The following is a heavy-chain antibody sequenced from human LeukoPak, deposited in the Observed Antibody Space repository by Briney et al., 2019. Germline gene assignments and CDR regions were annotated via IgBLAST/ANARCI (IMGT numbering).Heavy chain of an antibody. CDR3: ARDRGSGSYWVY. CDR2: ISSSSYI. D-gene: IGHD3-10*01. J-gene: IGHJ4*02. V-gene: IGHV3-21*01. Sequence: PGGSLRLSCAASGFTFSSYSMNWVRQAPGKGLEWVSSISSSSYIYYADSVKGRFTISRDNAKNSLYLQMNSLRAEDTAVYYCARDRGSGSYWVYWGQGTLVTVSS. CDR1: GFTFSSYS.